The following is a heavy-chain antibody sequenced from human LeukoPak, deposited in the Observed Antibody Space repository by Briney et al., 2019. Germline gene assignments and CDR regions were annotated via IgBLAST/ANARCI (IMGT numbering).Heavy chain of an antibody. CDR2: ISYDGSNK. V-gene: IGHV3-30-3*01. CDR3: ARDSYGLDY. CDR1: GFSFSNYA. J-gene: IGHJ4*02. D-gene: IGHD5-18*01. Sequence: PGGSLGLSCAASGFSFSNYAMHWVRQAPGKGLEWVAVISYDGSNKYYADSVKGRFTISRDNSKNTLYLQMNSLRGEDTAVYYCARDSYGLDYWGQGTLVTVSS.